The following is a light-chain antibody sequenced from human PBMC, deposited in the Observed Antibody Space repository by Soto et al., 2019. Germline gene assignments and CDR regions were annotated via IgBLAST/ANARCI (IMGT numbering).Light chain of an antibody. Sequence: QSALTHTASVSGTPGRAVNMSCPGTSSDVGGYNYVSWYQQHPGKAPKLMIYEVSNRPSGVSNRFSGSKSGNTASLTISGLQAEDEADYYCSSYTSSSTLVFGTGTKVTVL. V-gene: IGLV2-14*01. CDR3: SSYTSSSTLV. CDR2: EVS. CDR1: SSDVGGYNY. J-gene: IGLJ1*01.